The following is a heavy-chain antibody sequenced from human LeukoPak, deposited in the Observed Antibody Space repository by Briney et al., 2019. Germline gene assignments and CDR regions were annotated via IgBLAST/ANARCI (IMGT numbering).Heavy chain of an antibody. V-gene: IGHV3-30-3*01. Sequence: GGSLRLSCAASGFTFSSYAMHWVRQAPGKGLEWVAVISYDGSNKYYADSVKGRFTISRDNSKNTLYLQMNSLRAEDTAVYYCARASVAGTENWFDPWGQGTLVTVSS. D-gene: IGHD6-19*01. J-gene: IGHJ5*02. CDR1: GFTFSSYA. CDR3: ARASVAGTENWFDP. CDR2: ISYDGSNK.